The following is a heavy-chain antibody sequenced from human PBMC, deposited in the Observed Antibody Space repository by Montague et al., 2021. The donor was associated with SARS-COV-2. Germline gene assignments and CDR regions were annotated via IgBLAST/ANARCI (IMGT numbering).Heavy chain of an antibody. CDR1: VFTFSSYW. V-gene: IGHV3-74*01. J-gene: IGHJ4*02. D-gene: IGHD4-17*01. Sequence: SLRPSCGASVFTFSSYWMPLVRQAPGKGLVWVSRLNSNGSSTSYSDSXKGRFTISRDNAKNTLYLQVNSLRAEDTAVYYCARDTVRDYGDSGDYWGQGTLVTVSS. CDR3: ARDTVRDYGDSGDY. CDR2: LNSNGSST.